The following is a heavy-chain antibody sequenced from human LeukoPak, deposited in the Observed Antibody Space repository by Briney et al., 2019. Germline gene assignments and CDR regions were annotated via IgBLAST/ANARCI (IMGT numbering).Heavy chain of an antibody. Sequence: GGSLTLSCAASGFTFSSYAMHWVRQAPGKGLEWVAVISYDGSNKYYADSVKGRFTISRDNSKNTLYLQMNSLRAEDTAVYYCARDSPSIAALDYWGQGTLVTVSS. CDR3: ARDSPSIAALDY. V-gene: IGHV3-30-3*01. CDR2: ISYDGSNK. D-gene: IGHD6-6*01. J-gene: IGHJ4*02. CDR1: GFTFSSYA.